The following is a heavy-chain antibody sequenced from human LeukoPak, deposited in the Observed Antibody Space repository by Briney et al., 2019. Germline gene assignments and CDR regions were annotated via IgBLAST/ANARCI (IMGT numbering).Heavy chain of an antibody. D-gene: IGHD3-10*01. CDR3: ARSLWFGESYYMDV. J-gene: IGHJ6*03. CDR1: GYTFTSYG. Sequence: ASVKVSCKASGYTFTSYGISWVRQAPGQGLEWMGWISAYNGNTNYAQKLQGRVTMTTDTSTSTAFMELRSLRSDDTAVYYCARSLWFGESYYMDVWGKGTTVTVSS. CDR2: ISAYNGNT. V-gene: IGHV1-18*01.